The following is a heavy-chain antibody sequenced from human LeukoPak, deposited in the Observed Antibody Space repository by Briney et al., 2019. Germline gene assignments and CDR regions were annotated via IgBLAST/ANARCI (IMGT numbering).Heavy chain of an antibody. Sequence: ASVKVSCKASGYTFTDYYMHWVRQAPGQGLEWMGWINPNSGGTNYAQKFQGRVTMTRDTSISTAYMELSRLRSEDTAVYYCARARIYYDYVWGSYRFPDDAFDIWGQGTMVTVSS. CDR2: INPNSGGT. CDR3: ARARIYYDYVWGSYRFPDDAFDI. J-gene: IGHJ3*02. D-gene: IGHD3-16*02. CDR1: GYTFTDYY. V-gene: IGHV1-2*02.